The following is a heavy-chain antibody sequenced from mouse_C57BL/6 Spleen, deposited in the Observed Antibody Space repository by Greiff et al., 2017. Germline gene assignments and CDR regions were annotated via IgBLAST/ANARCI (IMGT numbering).Heavy chain of an antibody. D-gene: IGHD1-1*02. CDR3: TTGGNPDY. J-gene: IGHJ2*01. CDR2: IDPENGDT. Sequence: EVQLQQSGAELVRPGASVKLSCTASGFNIKDDYMHWVKQRPEQGLEWIGWIDPENGDTEYASKFQGKATITADTSSNTAYLQLSSLTSEDTAVYYCTTGGNPDYWGQGTTLTVSS. CDR1: GFNIKDDY. V-gene: IGHV14-4*01.